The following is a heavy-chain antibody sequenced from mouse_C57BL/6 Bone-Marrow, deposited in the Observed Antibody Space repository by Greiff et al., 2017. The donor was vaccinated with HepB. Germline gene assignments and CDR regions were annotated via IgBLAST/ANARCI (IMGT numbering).Heavy chain of an antibody. CDR1: GFTFSSYG. D-gene: IGHD1-1*01. J-gene: IGHJ4*01. CDR2: ISSGGSYT. V-gene: IGHV5-6*01. CDR3: AREGDYYGSSWKAMDY. Sequence: EVHLVESGGDLVKPGGSLKLSCAASGFTFSSYGMSWVRQTPDKRLEWVATISSGGSYTYYPDSVKGRFTISRDNAKNTLYLQMSSLKSEDTAMYYCAREGDYYGSSWKAMDYWGQGTSVTVSS.